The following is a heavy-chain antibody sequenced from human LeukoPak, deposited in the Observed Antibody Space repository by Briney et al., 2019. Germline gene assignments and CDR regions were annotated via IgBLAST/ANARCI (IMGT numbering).Heavy chain of an antibody. CDR2: IYYSGST. D-gene: IGHD4-23*01. Sequence: SETLSLTCTVSGGSISSSSYYWGWIRQPPGKGLEWIGSIYYSGSTYYNPSLKGRVTISVDTSKNQFSLKLSSVTAADTAVYYCARDLSYGGNFGARYNWFDPWGQGTLVTVSS. J-gene: IGHJ5*02. V-gene: IGHV4-39*07. CDR3: ARDLSYGGNFGARYNWFDP. CDR1: GGSISSSSYY.